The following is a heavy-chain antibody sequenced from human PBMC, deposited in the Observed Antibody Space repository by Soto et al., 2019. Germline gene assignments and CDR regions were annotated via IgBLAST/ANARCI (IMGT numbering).Heavy chain of an antibody. D-gene: IGHD2-8*02. V-gene: IGHV4-59*08. Sequence: PSDTLSLTCTISGGSISIYYWTWIRQSPGQGLEWIGYIYYSGSTKYNPSLESRVTISLDTSKNQFSLRLSSVTAADTAVYYCARRRVLVVAATRGDAIDIWGQGTKVTVSS. CDR2: IYYSGST. CDR3: ARRRVLVVAATRGDAIDI. J-gene: IGHJ3*02. CDR1: GGSISIYY.